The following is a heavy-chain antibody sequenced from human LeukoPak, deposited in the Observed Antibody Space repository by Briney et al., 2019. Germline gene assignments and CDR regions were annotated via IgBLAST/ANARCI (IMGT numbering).Heavy chain of an antibody. CDR3: ARSLGTDQLLLRTFDY. D-gene: IGHD2-2*01. J-gene: IGHJ4*02. V-gene: IGHV1-69*13. CDR1: GGTFSSYA. Sequence: SVKVSCKASGGTFSSYAISWVRQAPGQGLEWMGGIIPIFGTANYAQKFQGRVTITAGESTSTAYMELSSLRSEDTAVYYCARSLGTDQLLLRTFDYWGQGTLVTVSS. CDR2: IIPIFGTA.